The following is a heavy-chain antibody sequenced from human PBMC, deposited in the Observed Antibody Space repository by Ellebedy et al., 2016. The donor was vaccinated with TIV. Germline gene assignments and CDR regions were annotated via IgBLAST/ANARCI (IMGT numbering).Heavy chain of an antibody. Sequence: GGSLRLSCAASGFSFRSYWMTWVRQAPGKGLEWVANINQDSTKTFYVNSVEGRFTISRDNAKSSLYLQMNSLTAEDTAVYYCARDGSYGDYLSPTHAFEIWGRGTMVIVSS. CDR3: ARDGSYGDYLSPTHAFEI. V-gene: IGHV3-7*01. CDR2: INQDSTKT. D-gene: IGHD4-17*01. J-gene: IGHJ3*02. CDR1: GFSFRSYW.